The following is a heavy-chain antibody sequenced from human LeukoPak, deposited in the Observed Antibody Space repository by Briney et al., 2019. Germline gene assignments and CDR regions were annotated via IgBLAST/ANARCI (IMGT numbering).Heavy chain of an antibody. J-gene: IGHJ4*02. CDR1: GFTFASYV. CDR3: ASSGSYRFDY. D-gene: IGHD1-26*01. V-gene: IGHV3-23*01. Sequence: GGSLRLSCAASGFTFASYVMSWVRQAPGKGLEWVSAISGSGGNTYYADSVKGRFTISRDNAKNSLYLQMNSLRDEDTAVYYCASSGSYRFDYWGQGTLVTVSS. CDR2: ISGSGGNT.